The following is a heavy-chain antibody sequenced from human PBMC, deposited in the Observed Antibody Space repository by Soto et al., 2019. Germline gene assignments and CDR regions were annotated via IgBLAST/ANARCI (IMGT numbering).Heavy chain of an antibody. V-gene: IGHV3-11*01. CDR1: GFTFSDYY. Sequence: GGSLRLSCAASGFTFSDYYMSWIRQAPGKGLEWVSYISWSGSPMYYADSVKGRFTISRDNAKNSLYLQMNSLRAEDTAVYYCARATGTGWYWYDYWGQGTLVTVSS. J-gene: IGHJ4*02. CDR3: ARATGTGWYWYDY. CDR2: ISWSGSPM. D-gene: IGHD6-19*01.